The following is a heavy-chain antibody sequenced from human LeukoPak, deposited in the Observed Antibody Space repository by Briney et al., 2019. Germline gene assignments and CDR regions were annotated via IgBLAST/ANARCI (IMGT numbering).Heavy chain of an antibody. D-gene: IGHD4-17*01. V-gene: IGHV4-31*03. CDR2: IYYSGST. CDR3: ARAGVTVRGLDAFDI. Sequence: SETLSLTCTVSGGSISSGGYYWSWIRQHPGKGLEWIGYIYYSGSTHYNPSLKSRVTISVDTSKNQFSLKLSSVTAADTAVYYCARAGVTVRGLDAFDIWGQGTMVTVSS. J-gene: IGHJ3*02. CDR1: GGSISSGGYY.